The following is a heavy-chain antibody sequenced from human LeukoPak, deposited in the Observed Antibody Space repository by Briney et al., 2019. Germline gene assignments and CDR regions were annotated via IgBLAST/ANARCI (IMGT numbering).Heavy chain of an antibody. CDR2: ISSSGRT. CDR1: GFSITAYT. V-gene: IGHV4-59*01. Sequence: ASETLSLTCTVSGFSITAYTWNWIRQSPGKGLEWIGYISSSGRTDYNPSLKSRVTISLDTSKNQFSLILISLTAADTAVYYCASHMRGSGYNAAFDYWAQGTLVTVSS. CDR3: ASHMRGSGYNAAFDY. D-gene: IGHD3-22*01. J-gene: IGHJ4*02.